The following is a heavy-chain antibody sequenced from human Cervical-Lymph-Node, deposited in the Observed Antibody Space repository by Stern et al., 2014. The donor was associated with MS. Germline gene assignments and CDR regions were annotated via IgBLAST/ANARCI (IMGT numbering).Heavy chain of an antibody. CDR1: GGSISTYY. CDR2: ISSSGDT. CDR3: ARRDYYDTSTYYDDAFDI. V-gene: IGHV4-59*01. Sequence: QVQLQESGPGLVKASETLSLTCTVSGGSISTYYWTWIRQPPGKGLEWIGEISSSGDTNYNPSLKSRVTLSVDTSKTQFSLKLSSVTAADTAVYYCARRDYYDTSTYYDDAFDIWGQGTMVTVSS. J-gene: IGHJ3*02. D-gene: IGHD3-22*01.